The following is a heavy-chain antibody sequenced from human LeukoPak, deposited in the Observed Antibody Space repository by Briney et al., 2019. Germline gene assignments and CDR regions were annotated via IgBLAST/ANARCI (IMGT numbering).Heavy chain of an antibody. D-gene: IGHD3-22*01. Sequence: PSETLSLTCTVSGGSISSSSYYWGWIRQPPGKGLEWIGSIYYSGSTYYNASLKSRVTISVDTSKNQFSLKLSSVTAADTAVYYCASLHYDSSGYYEKLFDYWGQGTLVTVSS. J-gene: IGHJ4*02. CDR3: ASLHYDSSGYYEKLFDY. V-gene: IGHV4-39*01. CDR2: IYYSGST. CDR1: GGSISSSSYY.